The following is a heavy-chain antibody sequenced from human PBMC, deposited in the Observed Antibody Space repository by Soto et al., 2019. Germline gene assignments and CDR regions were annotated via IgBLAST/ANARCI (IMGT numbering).Heavy chain of an antibody. D-gene: IGHD2-15*01. CDR1: GYTFTSYG. V-gene: IGHV1-18*01. Sequence: ASVKVSCKASGYTFTSYGISWVRQAPGQGLEWMGWISAYNGNTNYAQKFQGRVTITADESTSTAYMELSSLRSEDTAVYYCARGVQRDIVVVVAATWWFDPWGQGTLVTV. CDR3: ARGVQRDIVVVVAATWWFDP. CDR2: ISAYNGNT. J-gene: IGHJ5*02.